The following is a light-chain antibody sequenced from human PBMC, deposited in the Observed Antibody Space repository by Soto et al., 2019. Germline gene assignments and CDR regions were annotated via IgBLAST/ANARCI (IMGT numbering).Light chain of an antibody. J-gene: IGKJ1*01. Sequence: EIVLTQSPGTLSLSPGERATLSCRASQSVSSSFLAWYQQKPGQAPRLLIYGASSRDTGIPDRFSGSGSGTDFTLTISRLEPEDCAVYYCQQYDTSPLTFGQGTKVEIK. CDR1: QSVSSSF. V-gene: IGKV3-20*01. CDR3: QQYDTSPLT. CDR2: GAS.